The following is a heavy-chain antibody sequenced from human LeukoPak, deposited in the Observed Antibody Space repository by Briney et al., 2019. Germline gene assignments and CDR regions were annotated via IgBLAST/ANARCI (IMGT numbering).Heavy chain of an antibody. CDR3: GKTTVGYSSGQKPAWPVDY. Sequence: GGSLRLSCEASGFTFGSHAMYWVRQAPGKGLEWVAGIFGSGGSPHYADSVKGRFTISRDNSRNTVYLQINSLRAEDTAVYYCGKTTVGYSSGQKPAWPVDYWGQGSLVTVSS. D-gene: IGHD6-19*01. V-gene: IGHV3-23*01. J-gene: IGHJ4*02. CDR2: IFGSGGSP. CDR1: GFTFGSHA.